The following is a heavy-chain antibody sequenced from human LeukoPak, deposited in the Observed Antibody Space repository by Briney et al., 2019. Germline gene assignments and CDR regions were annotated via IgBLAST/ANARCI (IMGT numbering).Heavy chain of an antibody. D-gene: IGHD2-21*01. V-gene: IGHV3-30*04. J-gene: IGHJ5*02. CDR3: ASDQHTS. CDR2: ISYDGSNK. Sequence: PGRSVRLSCAASGVTFSSDAMHWVRQAPGKGLEWVAVISYDGSNKYYADSVKGRFTVSRDNSKNTLYLQMNSLRAEDTAVYYCASDQHTSWGQGTLVTVSS. CDR1: GVTFSSDA.